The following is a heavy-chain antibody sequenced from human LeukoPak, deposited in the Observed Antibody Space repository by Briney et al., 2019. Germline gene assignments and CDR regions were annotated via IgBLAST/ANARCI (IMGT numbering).Heavy chain of an antibody. CDR3: ARDFGHSNDFWSGYYTPDS. J-gene: IGHJ4*02. CDR2: ISYDGSNK. CDR1: GFTFSSYW. V-gene: IGHV3-30-3*01. D-gene: IGHD3-3*01. Sequence: GGSLRLSCVASGFTFSSYWMHWVRQAPGKGLVWVAVISYDGSNKYYADSVKGRFTISRDNSKNTLYLQMNSLRAEDTAVYYCARDFGHSNDFWSGYYTPDSWGQGTLVTVSS.